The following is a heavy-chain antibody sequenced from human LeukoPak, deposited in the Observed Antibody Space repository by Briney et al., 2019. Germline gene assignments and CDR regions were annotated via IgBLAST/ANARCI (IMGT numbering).Heavy chain of an antibody. V-gene: IGHV1-18*01. D-gene: IGHD2-2*01. CDR2: ISAYNGNT. Sequence: GASVKVSCKASGYTFTSYGISWVRQAPGQGLEWTGWISAYNGNTNYAQKLQGRVTMTTDTSTSTAYMELRSLRSDDTAVYYCARDHLYCSSTSCPLYMDVWGKGTTVTVSS. CDR1: GYTFTSYG. J-gene: IGHJ6*03. CDR3: ARDHLYCSSTSCPLYMDV.